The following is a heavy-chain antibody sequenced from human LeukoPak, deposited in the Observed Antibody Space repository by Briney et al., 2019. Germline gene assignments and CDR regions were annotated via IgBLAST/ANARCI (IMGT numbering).Heavy chain of an antibody. V-gene: IGHV2-5*02. CDR3: AHSPTMVRGVWLPWD. J-gene: IGHJ4*02. D-gene: IGHD3-10*01. Sequence: SGPTLVNPTQTLTLTFTFSGFSLSTRGVGVGWIRHPPGKALEWLALIYWDDDKRYSPSLKSRLTITKDTSKNQVVLTMTNMDPVDTATYYCAHSPTMVRGVWLPWDWGQGTLVTVSS. CDR2: IYWDDDK. CDR1: GFSLSTRGVG.